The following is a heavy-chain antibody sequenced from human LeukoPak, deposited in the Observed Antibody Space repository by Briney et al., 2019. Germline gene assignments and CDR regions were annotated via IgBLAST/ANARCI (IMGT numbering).Heavy chain of an antibody. Sequence: ASVKVSCKASGYTFTKSYIHWVRQAPGQGLEWMGLINPSGGSTSYTQKFQGGLTMTRDMSTSTVYMGLSSLRSEDTAMYYCARGANWNYDYWGQGTLVTVSS. V-gene: IGHV1-46*01. CDR2: INPSGGST. J-gene: IGHJ4*02. D-gene: IGHD1-7*01. CDR3: ARGANWNYDY. CDR1: GYTFTKSY.